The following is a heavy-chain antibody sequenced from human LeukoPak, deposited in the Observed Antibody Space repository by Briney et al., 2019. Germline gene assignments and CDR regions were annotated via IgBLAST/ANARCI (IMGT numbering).Heavy chain of an antibody. D-gene: IGHD5-24*01. J-gene: IGHJ4*02. CDR1: GGSISSYY. CDR2: IYYSGST. CDR3: ARGGDGGFDY. Sequence: TSETLSLTCTVSGGSISSYYWSWIWQPPGKGLEWIGYIYYSGSTNYNPSLKSRVTISVDTSKNQFSLKLSSVTAADTAVYYCARGGDGGFDYWGQGTLVTVSS. V-gene: IGHV4-59*01.